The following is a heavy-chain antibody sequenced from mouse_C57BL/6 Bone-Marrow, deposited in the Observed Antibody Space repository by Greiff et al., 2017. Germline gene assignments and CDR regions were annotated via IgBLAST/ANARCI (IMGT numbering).Heavy chain of an antibody. CDR1: GYTFTSYW. V-gene: IGHV1-55*01. CDR2: IYPGSGST. Sequence: VQLQQSGAELVKPGASVKISCKASGYTFTSYWITWVKQRPGQGLEWIGDIYPGSGSTNYNEKFKSKATLTVDTSSSTAYMQLSSLTSEDSAVYYCARWQWLLRDYAMDYWGQGTSVTVSS. J-gene: IGHJ4*01. CDR3: ARWQWLLRDYAMDY. D-gene: IGHD2-3*01.